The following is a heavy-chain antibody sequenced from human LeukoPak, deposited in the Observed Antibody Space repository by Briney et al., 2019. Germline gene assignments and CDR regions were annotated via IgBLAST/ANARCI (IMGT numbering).Heavy chain of an antibody. V-gene: IGHV3-49*04. D-gene: IGHD3-10*01. J-gene: IGHJ3*02. CDR1: GFTFGDYA. CDR2: IRSKAYGGTT. CDR3: TRVSSYYGSAFDI. Sequence: GGSLRLSCTASGFTFGDYAMSWVRQAPGKGLEWVGYIRSKAYGGTTEYAASVKGRFTISRDDSKSIAYLQMNSLKTEDTAVYYCTRVSSYYGSAFDIWGQGTMVTVSS.